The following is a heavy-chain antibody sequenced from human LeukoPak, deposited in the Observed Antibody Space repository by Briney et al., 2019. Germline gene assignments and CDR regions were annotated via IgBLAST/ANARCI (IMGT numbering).Heavy chain of an antibody. CDR2: ISGSGGST. CDR1: GFTFSSYS. D-gene: IGHD1-26*01. J-gene: IGHJ4*02. Sequence: GGSLRLSCAASGFTFSSYSMSWVRQAPGKGLEWVSAISGSGGSTYYADSVKGRFTISRDNSKNTLYLQMNSLRAEDTAVYYCAKVRSWELRYFDYWGQGTLVTVSS. V-gene: IGHV3-23*01. CDR3: AKVRSWELRYFDY.